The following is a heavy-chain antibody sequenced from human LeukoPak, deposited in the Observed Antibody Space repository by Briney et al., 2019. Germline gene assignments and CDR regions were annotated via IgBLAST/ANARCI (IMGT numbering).Heavy chain of an antibody. V-gene: IGHV3-30*18. Sequence: GGSLRLSCAASGFTFSSYGMHWVRQAPGKGLEWVAATSWDGNNKYYADSVKGRFTISRDNSKNTLYLQMNSLRAEDTAVYYCAKDFGSGWYYFDYWGQGTLVPVSS. J-gene: IGHJ4*02. CDR3: AKDFGSGWYYFDY. CDR1: GFTFSSYG. CDR2: TSWDGNNK. D-gene: IGHD6-19*01.